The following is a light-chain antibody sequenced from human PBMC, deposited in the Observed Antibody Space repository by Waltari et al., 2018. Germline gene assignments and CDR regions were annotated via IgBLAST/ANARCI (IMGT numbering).Light chain of an antibody. CDR1: QSVATH. V-gene: IGKV3-20*01. J-gene: IGKJ1*01. CDR2: GAS. CDR3: QHYVRLPVT. Sequence: EIVLTQSPGTLSLSPGERATLSCRASQSVATHLAWYQQKTGQAPRLLIYGASSRATGVPDRFSASGSGTDFSLTISSLEPEDFAVYYCQHYVRLPVTFGQGTKVEIK.